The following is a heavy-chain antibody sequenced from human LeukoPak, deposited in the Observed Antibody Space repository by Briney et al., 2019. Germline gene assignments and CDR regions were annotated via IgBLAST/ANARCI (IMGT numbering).Heavy chain of an antibody. CDR1: GDTVSNNRAA. J-gene: IGHJ4*02. D-gene: IGHD4-17*01. CDR3: ARDFTTVTQFYFDY. CDR2: TYYRSKWNN. Sequence: SQTLSLTCAISGDTVSNNRAAWHWIRQSPSRGLEWLGRTYYRSKWNNDYAVSVQSRITINADTSKNQFSLQLNSVTPEDTAVYYCARDFTTVTQFYFDYWGQGTLVTVSS. V-gene: IGHV6-1*01.